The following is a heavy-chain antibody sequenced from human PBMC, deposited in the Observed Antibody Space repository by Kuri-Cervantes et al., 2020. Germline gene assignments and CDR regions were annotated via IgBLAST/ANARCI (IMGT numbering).Heavy chain of an antibody. Sequence: GGSLRLSCAASGFTFSSYWMSWVRQAPGKGLEWVANIKQDGSEKYYVDSVKGRFTISRDNAKNSLYLQMNSLRTEDTAVYYCARNGAIVVTEIDYWGQGTLVTVSS. J-gene: IGHJ4*02. CDR1: GFTFSSYW. CDR2: IKQDGSEK. V-gene: IGHV3-7*01. D-gene: IGHD3-22*01. CDR3: ARNGAIVVTEIDY.